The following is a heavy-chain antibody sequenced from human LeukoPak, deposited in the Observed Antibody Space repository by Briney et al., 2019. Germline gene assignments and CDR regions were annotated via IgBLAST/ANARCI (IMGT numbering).Heavy chain of an antibody. D-gene: IGHD1-26*01. CDR1: GFTFSSYS. Sequence: PGGSLRLSCAASGFTFSSYSMNWVRQAPVKGLEWVSSISSSSSYIYYADSVKGRFTISRDNAKNSLYLQMNSLRAEDTAVYYCARDLGSGMYYYGMDVWGQGTTVTVSS. V-gene: IGHV3-21*01. J-gene: IGHJ6*02. CDR3: ARDLGSGMYYYGMDV. CDR2: ISSSSSYI.